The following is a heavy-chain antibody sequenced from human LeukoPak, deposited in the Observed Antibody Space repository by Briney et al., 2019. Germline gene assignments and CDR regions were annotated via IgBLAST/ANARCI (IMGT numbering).Heavy chain of an antibody. Sequence: SVKLSCKASGGTFSSYAISWVRQAPGQGLEWMGGIIPIFGTANYAQKFQGRVTITADESTSTAYMEPSSLRSEDTAVYCCARTFTDYGGNSDYYYMDVWGKGTTVTVSS. D-gene: IGHD4-23*01. CDR1: GGTFSSYA. CDR3: ARTFTDYGGNSDYYYMDV. V-gene: IGHV1-69*01. CDR2: IIPIFGTA. J-gene: IGHJ6*03.